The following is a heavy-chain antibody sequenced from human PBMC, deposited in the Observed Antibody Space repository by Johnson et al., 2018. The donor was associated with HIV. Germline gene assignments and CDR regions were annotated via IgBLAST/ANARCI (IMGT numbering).Heavy chain of an antibody. CDR2: IKQDGSEK. D-gene: IGHD5-12*01. J-gene: IGHJ3*02. V-gene: IGHV3-7*02. CDR1: GFTSSSYW. Sequence: VQLVESGGGLVQPGGSLRLSCAASGFTSSSYWMSWVRQAPGKGLEWVANIKQDGSEKYYVDSVKGRFTISRDNAKNSLYLQMNSLRAEDTAVYYCGSGGGYEEDDAFDIWGQGTMVTVSS. CDR3: GSGGGYEEDDAFDI.